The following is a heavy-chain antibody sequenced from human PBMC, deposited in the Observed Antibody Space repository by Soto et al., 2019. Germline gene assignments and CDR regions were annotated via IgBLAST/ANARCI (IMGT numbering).Heavy chain of an antibody. CDR2: IYYSGST. D-gene: IGHD6-25*01. CDR1: GGSISSYY. J-gene: IGHJ6*02. CDR3: AQSGGMDV. V-gene: IGHV4-59*01. Sequence: QVQLQESGPGLVKPSETLSLTCTVSGGSISSYYWSWIRQPPGKGLEWIGYIYYSGSTNYNPSLKSRVTISVDTSKNQFSLKLSSVTAADTAVYYCAQSGGMDVWGQGTTVTVSS.